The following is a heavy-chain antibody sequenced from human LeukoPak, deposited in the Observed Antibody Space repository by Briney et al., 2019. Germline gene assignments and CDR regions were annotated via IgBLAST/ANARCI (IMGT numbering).Heavy chain of an antibody. CDR2: IIPIFGTA. V-gene: IGHV1-69*05. J-gene: IGHJ5*02. CDR3: ARASLGTTNQSWFDP. D-gene: IGHD1-1*01. CDR1: GGTFSSYA. Sequence: GASVKDSCKASGGTFSSYAISWVRQAPGQGLEWMGGIIPIFGTANYAQKFQGRVTITTDESTSTAYMELSSLRSEDTAVYYCARASLGTTNQSWFDPWGQGTLVTVSS.